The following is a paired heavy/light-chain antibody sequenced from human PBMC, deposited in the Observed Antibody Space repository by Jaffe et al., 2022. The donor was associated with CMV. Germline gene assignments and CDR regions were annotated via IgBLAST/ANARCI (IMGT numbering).Light chain of an antibody. J-gene: IGLJ3*02. CDR2: SNN. V-gene: IGLV1-44*01. Sequence: QSVLTQPPSASGTPGQRVTISCSGSSSNIGINTVNWYQQLPGTAPKLLIYSNNKWPSGVPDRFSGSKSGTSASLAISGLQSEDEADYYCAAWDDSLNGPVFGGGTKLTVL. CDR1: SSNIGINT. CDR3: AAWDDSLNGPV.
Heavy chain of an antibody. CDR3: ARVGLGTYGMDV. CDR2: VSGSGGST. J-gene: IGHJ6*02. V-gene: IGHV3-23*01. Sequence: VQLLESGGGLVQPGGSLRLSCAASGFSFRSYGMTWVRQAPGKGLEWVSGVSGSGGSTYYPDSVKGRFTISRDNSKNTVHLQMNSLRAEDTAMYYCARVGLGTYGMDVWGQGTTVTVTS. D-gene: IGHD7-27*01. CDR1: GFSFRSYG.